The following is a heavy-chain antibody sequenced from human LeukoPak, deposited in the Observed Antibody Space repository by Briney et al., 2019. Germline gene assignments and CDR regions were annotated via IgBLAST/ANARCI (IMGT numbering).Heavy chain of an antibody. D-gene: IGHD6-19*01. CDR1: GFPFSFYE. CDR3: ALLAVASDFDY. V-gene: IGHV3-48*03. J-gene: IGHJ4*02. CDR2: IHSSGTTT. Sequence: GGSLRLSCAVSGFPFSFYEMNWVRQAPGKGLEWVSNIHSSGTTTYYADSVKGRFSISRDNAKNSLYLRMSSLRVEDTAVYYCALLAVASDFDYWGQGALVTVSS.